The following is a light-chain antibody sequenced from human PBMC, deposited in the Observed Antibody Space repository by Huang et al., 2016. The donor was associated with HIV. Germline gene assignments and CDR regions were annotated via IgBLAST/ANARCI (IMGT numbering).Light chain of an antibody. CDR2: DTS. CDR1: QSVGNY. V-gene: IGKV3-11*01. J-gene: IGKJ4*01. Sequence: IVLTQSPATLSWYTGERVTLSCRASQSVGNYITWYQKHPGQSPKLLLYDTSNRATGTPVRFSGSGSGTYFTLTISSLESEDFALYYCQQRSSGVTFGGGTKVQVK. CDR3: QQRSSGVT.